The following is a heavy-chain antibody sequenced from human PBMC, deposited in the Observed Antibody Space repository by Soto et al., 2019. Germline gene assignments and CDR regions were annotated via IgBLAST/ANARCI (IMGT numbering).Heavy chain of an antibody. CDR3: ARDGEGTVTTGGFFDL. V-gene: IGHV1-69*04. J-gene: IGHJ2*01. D-gene: IGHD4-17*01. CDR2: IIPILGIA. Sequence: ASVKVSCKASGGTFSSYTISWVRQAPGQGLEWMGRIIPILGIANYAQKFQGWVTMTRDTSISTAYMELSRLRSDDTAVYYCARDGEGTVTTGGFFDLWGRGPLVTVSS. CDR1: GGTFSSYT.